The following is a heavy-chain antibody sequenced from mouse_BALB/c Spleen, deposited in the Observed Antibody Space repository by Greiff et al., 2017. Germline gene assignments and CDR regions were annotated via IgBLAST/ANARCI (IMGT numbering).Heavy chain of an antibody. D-gene: IGHD2-4*01. Sequence: QVQLQQSGAELMKPGASVKISCKATGYTFSSYWIEWVKQRPGHGLEWIGEILPGSGSTNYNEKFKGKATFTADTSSNTAYMQLSSLTSEDSAVYYCARERDYDRDYYAMDYWGQGTSVTVSS. CDR3: ARERDYDRDYYAMDY. CDR2: ILPGSGST. V-gene: IGHV1-9*01. J-gene: IGHJ4*01. CDR1: GYTFSSYW.